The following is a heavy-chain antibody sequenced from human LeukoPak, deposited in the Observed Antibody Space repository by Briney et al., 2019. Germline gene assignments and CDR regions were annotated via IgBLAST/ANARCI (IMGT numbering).Heavy chain of an antibody. Sequence: PGGSLRLSCEASGVTFSSYVMSWVRQAPGKGPEWVSGISGSGGGTYYADSVKGRFAISRDNSKNTLYLQMNSLRVEDTAVYYCARSLYYDGSSGYRPLDYWGLGTLVTVSS. CDR1: GVTFSSYV. CDR2: ISGSGGGT. CDR3: ARSLYYDGSSGYRPLDY. V-gene: IGHV3-23*01. J-gene: IGHJ4*02. D-gene: IGHD3-22*01.